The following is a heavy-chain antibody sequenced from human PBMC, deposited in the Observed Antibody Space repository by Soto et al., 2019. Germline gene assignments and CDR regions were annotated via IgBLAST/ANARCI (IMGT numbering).Heavy chain of an antibody. CDR2: IYWDDDK. CDR3: AHRRPWSSNCKAGWFDP. V-gene: IGHV2-5*02. Sequence: QITLKESGPTLLRPTQTLTLTCTLSGFSLTNSGVGVTWIRQPPGKALEWLALIYWDDDKRYSPSLNNRLTITKETSKNQVFLTMNNMAPVDTATYVCAHRRPWSSNCKAGWFDPWCPGTLVTVSA. CDR1: GFSLTNSGVG. D-gene: IGHD7-27*01. J-gene: IGHJ5*02.